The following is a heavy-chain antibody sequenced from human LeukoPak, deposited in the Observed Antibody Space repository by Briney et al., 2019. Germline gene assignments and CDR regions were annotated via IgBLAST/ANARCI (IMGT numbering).Heavy chain of an antibody. V-gene: IGHV3-7*01. D-gene: IGHD3-10*01. CDR3: ARDRYGSGNYLASK. CDR2: IKQDGSEK. CDR1: GGSFSGYY. Sequence: ETLSLTCAVYGGSFSGYYWSWVRQAPGKGLEWVANIKQDGSEKYYVDSVKGRFTISRDNAKNSVYLQMNSLRAEDTAMYYCARDRYGSGNYLASKWGQGTLVTVSS. J-gene: IGHJ4*02.